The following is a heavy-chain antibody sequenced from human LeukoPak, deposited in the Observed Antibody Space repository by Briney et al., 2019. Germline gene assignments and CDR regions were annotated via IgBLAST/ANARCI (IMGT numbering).Heavy chain of an antibody. D-gene: IGHD5-12*01. CDR2: IKQDVSEK. J-gene: IGHJ1*01. CDR3: ATGYSHSWYFNFQP. Sequence: VGSLRLSCAASVLAFSKYWTSWVCEAPGEGLGWGADIKQDVSEKNYVDSVRGRFTISRDSAKNSLSLRRTILSAEDPAVYYFATGYSHSWYFNFQPWGQGSLVSVSS. CDR1: VLAFSKYW. V-gene: IGHV3-7*01.